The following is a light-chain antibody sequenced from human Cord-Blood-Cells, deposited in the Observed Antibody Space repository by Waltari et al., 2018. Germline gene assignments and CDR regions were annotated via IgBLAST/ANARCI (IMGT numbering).Light chain of an antibody. CDR3: QQYYSTPQNS. CDR2: WAS. V-gene: IGKV4-1*01. J-gene: IGKJ2*03. Sequence: DIVMTQSPDSLAVSLAERATITFKSSQSVLYSSNNKNYLAWYQQKPGQPPKLLIYWASTRESGVPDRFSGSGSGTDFTLTISSLQAEDVAVYYCQQYYSTPQNSFGQGTKLEIK. CDR1: QSVLYSSNNKNY.